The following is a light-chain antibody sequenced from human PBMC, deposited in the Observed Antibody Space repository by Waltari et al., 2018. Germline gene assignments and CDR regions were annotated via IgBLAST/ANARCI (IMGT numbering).Light chain of an antibody. CDR2: GQN. J-gene: IGLJ3*02. Sequence: SFELTQDPPVSVALGHTVRITCHGDSLRRYSASWYQQRPGQAPILVLYGQNNRPSGIPDRFSGSNSGNTASLIITGAQAEDEADYYCHSRDTSLSVVFGGGTKLTVL. CDR3: HSRDTSLSVV. V-gene: IGLV3-19*01. CDR1: SLRRYS.